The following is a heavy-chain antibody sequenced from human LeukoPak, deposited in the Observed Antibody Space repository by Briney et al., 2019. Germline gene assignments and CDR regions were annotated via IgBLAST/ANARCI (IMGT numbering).Heavy chain of an antibody. V-gene: IGHV3-23*01. CDR2: ISGSGGST. D-gene: IGHD2-2*01. CDR3: AKAPLRVPAAIYFDY. J-gene: IGHJ4*02. CDR1: GFTFSSYA. Sequence: GGSLRLSCAASGFTFSSYAMSWVRQAPGKGLEWVSAISGSGGSTYYADSVKGRFTISRDNSKNTLYLQMNSLRAEDTAVYYCAKAPLRVPAAIYFDYWGQGTLVTVSS.